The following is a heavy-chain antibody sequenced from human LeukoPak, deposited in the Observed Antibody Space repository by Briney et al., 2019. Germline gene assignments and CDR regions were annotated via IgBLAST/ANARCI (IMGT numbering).Heavy chain of an antibody. V-gene: IGHV4-59*01. CDR2: IYYTGGT. CDR3: ARGISGYDYSDY. D-gene: IGHD5-12*01. Sequence: SETLSLTCTVSGGSISTYYWSWIRQPPGKGLEWIGYIYYTGGTNYNPSLKSRVTISVDASKNQFSLKLSSVTAADTAVYYCARGISGYDYSDYWGQGTLVTVSS. J-gene: IGHJ4*02. CDR1: GGSISTYY.